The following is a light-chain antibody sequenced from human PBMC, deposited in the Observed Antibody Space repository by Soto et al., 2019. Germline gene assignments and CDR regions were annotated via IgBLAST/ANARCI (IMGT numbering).Light chain of an antibody. V-gene: IGKV3-20*01. Sequence: EIVLTQSPGTLSLSPGERATLSCRASQSVSGSYLAWYQQKPGQPPRLLIYGASSRATGIPDRLSGSGSGTDFTLTFSRLEPEDFAVCYCQQYGTSPYTFGQGTKLEIK. CDR3: QQYGTSPYT. CDR2: GAS. J-gene: IGKJ2*01. CDR1: QSVSGSY.